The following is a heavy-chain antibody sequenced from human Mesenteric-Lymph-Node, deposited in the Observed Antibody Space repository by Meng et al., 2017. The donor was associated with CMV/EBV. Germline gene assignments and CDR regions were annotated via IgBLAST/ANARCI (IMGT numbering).Heavy chain of an antibody. CDR3: ATARWGGSYFDY. CDR2: IKEDGSEK. Sequence: GESLKISCAASGFTFSNYWMSWVRQAPGKGLEWVANIKEDGSEKYYVDSVRGRFTISRDNAKNSLFLQMNSLRGEDTAVYYCATARWGGSYFDYWGQGTLVTVSS. V-gene: IGHV3-7*01. D-gene: IGHD1-26*01. J-gene: IGHJ4*02. CDR1: GFTFSNYW.